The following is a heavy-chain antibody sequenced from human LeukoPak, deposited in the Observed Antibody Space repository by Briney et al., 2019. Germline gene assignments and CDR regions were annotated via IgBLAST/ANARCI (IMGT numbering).Heavy chain of an antibody. J-gene: IGHJ4*02. CDR2: IWYGGSNK. CDR1: GFTFSSYG. Sequence: GGSLRLSCAASGFTFSSYGMHWVRQAPGKGLEWVAVIWYGGSNKYYADSVKGRFTISRDNSKNTLYLQMNSLRAEDTAVYYCARSNSGSYLFDYWGQGTLVTVSS. V-gene: IGHV3-33*01. CDR3: ARSNSGSYLFDY. D-gene: IGHD1-26*01.